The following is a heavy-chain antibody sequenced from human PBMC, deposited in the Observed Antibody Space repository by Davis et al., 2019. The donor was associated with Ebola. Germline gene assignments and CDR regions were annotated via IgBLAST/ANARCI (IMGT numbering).Heavy chain of an antibody. D-gene: IGHD2-2*01. CDR3: ARGGYCSSTSCPAADY. CDR1: GFTFSSYS. Sequence: GGSLRLSCAASGFTFSSYSMNWVRQAPGKGLEWVSSISSSSSYIYYADSVKGRFTISRDNAKNSLYLQMNSLRAEDTAVYYCARGGYCSSTSCPAADYWGQGTLVTVSS. V-gene: IGHV3-21*01. J-gene: IGHJ4*02. CDR2: ISSSSSYI.